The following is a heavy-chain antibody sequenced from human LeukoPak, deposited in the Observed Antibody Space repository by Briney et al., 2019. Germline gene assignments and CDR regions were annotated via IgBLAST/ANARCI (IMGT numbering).Heavy chain of an antibody. D-gene: IGHD3-10*01. V-gene: IGHV3-7*01. Sequence: GGYLRLSCAASGFTFSSDWMSWVRQAPGRGLEWVANINLDGREKVYVASVRGRLTISRDNAKSSVYLQMNRLRAEDTAVYYGARDVNYYGSGANWFDPWGQGTLVTVSS. J-gene: IGHJ5*02. CDR1: GFTFSSDW. CDR3: ARDVNYYGSGANWFDP. CDR2: INLDGREK.